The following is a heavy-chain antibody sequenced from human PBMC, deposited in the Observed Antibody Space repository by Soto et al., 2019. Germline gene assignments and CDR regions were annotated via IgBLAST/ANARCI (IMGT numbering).Heavy chain of an antibody. J-gene: IGHJ5*02. Sequence: GGSLRLSCAASGLKISTYSMNWVSKATGKGLEWVSYISSSSSTIYDADSVKGRFTISRDNVKNSLYLQMNSLRAEDTAVYYCARGPGYYDILTGYYRNWFDPWGQGTLVTVSS. CDR1: GLKISTYS. D-gene: IGHD3-9*01. CDR3: ARGPGYYDILTGYYRNWFDP. CDR2: ISSSSSTI. V-gene: IGHV3-48*01.